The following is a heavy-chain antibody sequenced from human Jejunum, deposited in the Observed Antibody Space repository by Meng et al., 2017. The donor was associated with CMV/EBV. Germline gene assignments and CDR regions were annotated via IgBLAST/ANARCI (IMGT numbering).Heavy chain of an antibody. D-gene: IGHD3-16*01. CDR3: ARTMITFGGINRLDAFDM. Sequence: LTPSGVGVAWIRQPPGEALEWLAIIYWDNDARYSPSLKSRLTISKDISKNQVVLKMTNMDPVDTGTYSCARTMITFGGINRLDAFDMWGQGTMVTVS. J-gene: IGHJ3*02. CDR2: IYWDNDA. CDR1: LTPSGVG. V-gene: IGHV2-5*02.